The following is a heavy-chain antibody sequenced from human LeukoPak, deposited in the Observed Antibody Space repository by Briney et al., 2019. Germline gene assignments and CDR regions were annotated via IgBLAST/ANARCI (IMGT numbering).Heavy chain of an antibody. CDR1: GFTFSSYA. J-gene: IGHJ4*02. CDR2: ISGSYCSI. D-gene: IGHD3-22*01. CDR3: AKRPAGYYDSSDY. V-gene: IGHV3-23*01. Sequence: GGSLRLSCAVSGFTFSSYAMRWVRQAPAKGLEWVSVISGSYCSIYYQVSVKRRFTIFRDNYKNTQYLQVNSQRAEDTAVYYCAKRPAGYYDSSDYWGQGTLVNVSS.